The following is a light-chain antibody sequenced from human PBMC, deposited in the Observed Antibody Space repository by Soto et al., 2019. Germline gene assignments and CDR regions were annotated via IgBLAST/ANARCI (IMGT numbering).Light chain of an antibody. CDR1: QSISNW. V-gene: IGKV1-5*03. Sequence: DTQMTQSPSTLSASVRDRVTITCRAGQSISNWLAWYQQRPGKAPKLLIYKASNLESGVPSRFSGSGSGTEFTLTISSLQPDDAATYYCQQYNSTFGQGTKLEIK. CDR3: QQYNST. CDR2: KAS. J-gene: IGKJ2*01.